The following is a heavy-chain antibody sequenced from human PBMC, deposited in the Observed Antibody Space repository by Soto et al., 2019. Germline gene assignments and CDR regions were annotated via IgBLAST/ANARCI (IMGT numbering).Heavy chain of an antibody. CDR2: IIGSGGST. J-gene: IGHJ6*02. CDR1: GFTLENYA. CDR3: ARESLTIFGVVIIPGYYYGMDV. V-gene: IGHV3-23*01. D-gene: IGHD3-3*01. Sequence: AGGSLRLSCEVSGFTLENYAMNWVRRAPGKGLEWVSTIIGSGGSTYYADSVKGRFSVSRDNSKNTLYLQMNSLRDEDKAVYYCARESLTIFGVVIIPGYYYGMDVWGQGTTVTVAS.